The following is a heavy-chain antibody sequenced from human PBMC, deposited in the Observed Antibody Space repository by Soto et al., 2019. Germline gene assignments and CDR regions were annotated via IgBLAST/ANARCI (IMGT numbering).Heavy chain of an antibody. CDR1: GITISNYP. V-gene: IGHV3-23*01. Sequence: EVQLLESGGGLVQPGGSLRLSCAASGITISNYPMSWVRQAPGKGLDWVSGISGSGDRTYYADSAKGRSTISQDISRKSRSLQLDRLGVVVTAVYFCVKDDGGYPSTAPHWGQGALVTVSS. CDR2: ISGSGDRT. J-gene: IGHJ4*02. D-gene: IGHD3-22*01. CDR3: VKDDGGYPSTAPH.